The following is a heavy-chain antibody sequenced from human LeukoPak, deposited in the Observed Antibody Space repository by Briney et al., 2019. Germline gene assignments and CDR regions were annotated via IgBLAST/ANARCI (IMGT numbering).Heavy chain of an antibody. CDR3: ARGALATADAFDI. CDR2: INHSGST. D-gene: IGHD4-17*01. J-gene: IGHJ3*02. CDR1: GGSFSGYY. Sequence: SETLSLTCAVYGGSFSGYYWSWIRQPPGKGLEWIGEINHSGSTNYSPSLKSRVTISVDTSKNQFSLKLSSVTAADTAVYYCARGALATADAFDIWGQGTMVTVSS. V-gene: IGHV4-34*01.